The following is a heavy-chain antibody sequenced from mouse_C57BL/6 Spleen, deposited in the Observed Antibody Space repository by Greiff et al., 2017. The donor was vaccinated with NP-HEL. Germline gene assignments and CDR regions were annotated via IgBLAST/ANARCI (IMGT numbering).Heavy chain of an antibody. CDR3: ARGLVYYGNYVGAMDY. CDR2: IDPSDSYT. J-gene: IGHJ4*01. Sequence: QVQLQQSGAELVKPGASVKLSCKASGYTFTSYWMQWVKQRPGQGLEWIGEIDPSDSYTNYNQKFKGKATLTVDTSSSTAYMQLSSLTSEDSAVYYCARGLVYYGNYVGAMDYWGQGTSVTVSS. D-gene: IGHD2-1*01. CDR1: GYTFTSYW. V-gene: IGHV1-50*01.